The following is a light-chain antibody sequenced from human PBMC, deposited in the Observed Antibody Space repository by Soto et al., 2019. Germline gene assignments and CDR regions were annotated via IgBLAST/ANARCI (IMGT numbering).Light chain of an antibody. CDR2: GDS. CDR3: QSNHNGLSGSDV. J-gene: IGLJ1*01. CDR1: SSNIGAGYD. V-gene: IGLV1-40*01. Sequence: VLTQPPSVSGAPGQRVTISCTGSSSNIGAGYDVNWYQQLPETAPKLLIFGDSNRPSGVPDRFSGSKSGTSASLVITGLQADDEADYYSQSNHNGLSGSDVFGTGTKVTVL.